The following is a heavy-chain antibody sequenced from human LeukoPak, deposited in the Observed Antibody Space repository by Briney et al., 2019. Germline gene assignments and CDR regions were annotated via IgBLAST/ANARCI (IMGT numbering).Heavy chain of an antibody. J-gene: IGHJ4*02. V-gene: IGHV1-18*01. Sequence: GASVKVSCKASGYTFTSYGISWVRQAPGQGLEWMGWISAYNGNTNYAQKFQGRVTITADESTSTTYMELSSLRSEDTAVYYCARDRGYSYGRVPNFDCWGQGTLVTVSS. CDR2: ISAYNGNT. CDR1: GYTFTSYG. CDR3: ARDRGYSYGRVPNFDC. D-gene: IGHD5-18*01.